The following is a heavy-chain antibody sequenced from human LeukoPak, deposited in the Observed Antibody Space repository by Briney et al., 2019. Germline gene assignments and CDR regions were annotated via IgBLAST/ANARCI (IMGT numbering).Heavy chain of an antibody. CDR2: IYYTGST. CDR1: GGPISTYQ. V-gene: IGHV4-59*08. Sequence: SETLSLTCTVSGGPISTYQWSWIRQPPGKGLEWIGYIYYTGSTNYNPPLRSRVTISLDTSKNQFSLRVNSVTAADTAVYYCARRTTVTPNWFDPWGQGTLVTVSS. J-gene: IGHJ5*02. CDR3: ARRTTVTPNWFDP. D-gene: IGHD4-17*01.